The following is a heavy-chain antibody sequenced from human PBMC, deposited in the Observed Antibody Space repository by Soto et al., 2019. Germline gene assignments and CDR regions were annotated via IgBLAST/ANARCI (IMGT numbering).Heavy chain of an antibody. CDR2: ISAYNGNT. D-gene: IGHD6-19*01. V-gene: IGHV1-18*04. J-gene: IGHJ3*02. Sequence: QVQLVQSGAEVKKPGASVKVSCKASGYTFTSYGISWGRQAPGQGLEWMGWISAYNGNTNYAQKLQSRVTMTTDTSTTTAYMELRSLRSYDTAVYYCARDLPGSSGWPDAFDIWGQGTMVTVSS. CDR3: ARDLPGSSGWPDAFDI. CDR1: GYTFTSYG.